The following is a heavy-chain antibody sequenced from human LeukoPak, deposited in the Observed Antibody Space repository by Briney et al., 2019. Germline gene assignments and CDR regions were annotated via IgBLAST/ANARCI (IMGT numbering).Heavy chain of an antibody. CDR3: ARAARLRITLVRLIHAAFDM. CDR1: GGSISSSSYY. Sequence: SETLSLTCTVSGGSISSSSYYWGWIRQPPGKGLEWFGRLYYAGNTFLNPTLDSRVTITVDKSKNQFSLKLRSATAADTAVYYCARAARLRITLVRLIHAAFDMWGQGTMVTVSS. D-gene: IGHD3-10*01. J-gene: IGHJ3*02. CDR2: LYYAGNT. V-gene: IGHV4-39*02.